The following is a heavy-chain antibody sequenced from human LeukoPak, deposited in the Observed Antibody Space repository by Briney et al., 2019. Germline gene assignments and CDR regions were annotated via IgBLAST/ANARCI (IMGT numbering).Heavy chain of an antibody. Sequence: PGGSLRLSCAASGFTFSSYAMHWVRQAPGKGLEYVSAISSNGGSTYYANSVKGRFTISRDNSKNTLYLQMGSLRAEDMAVYYCARRVLRFLEWLLKGYFDYWGQGTLVTVSS. CDR2: ISSNGGST. CDR3: ARRVLRFLEWLLKGYFDY. V-gene: IGHV3-64*01. D-gene: IGHD3-3*01. CDR1: GFTFSSYA. J-gene: IGHJ4*02.